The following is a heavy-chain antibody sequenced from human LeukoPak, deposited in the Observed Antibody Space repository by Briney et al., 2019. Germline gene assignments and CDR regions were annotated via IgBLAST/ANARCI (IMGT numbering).Heavy chain of an antibody. CDR3: ARHRSSSWYLMSHAFDI. CDR1: GGSISSYY. V-gene: IGHV4-4*07. D-gene: IGHD6-13*01. Sequence: SETLSLTCTVSGGSISSYYWSWIRQPAGKGLEWIGRIYTSGSTNYNPSLKSRVTISVDTSKNQFSLKLSSVTAADTAVYYCARHRSSSWYLMSHAFDIWGQGTMVTVSS. CDR2: IYTSGST. J-gene: IGHJ3*02.